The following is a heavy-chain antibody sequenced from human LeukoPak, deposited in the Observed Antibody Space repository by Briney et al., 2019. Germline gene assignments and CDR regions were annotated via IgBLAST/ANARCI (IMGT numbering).Heavy chain of an antibody. D-gene: IGHD3-3*01. CDR1: GFTFSSYS. CDR2: ISSSSSTM. V-gene: IGHV3-48*02. CDR3: ARDGTIFGVVMDY. J-gene: IGHJ4*02. Sequence: GGSLRLSCAASGFTFSSYSMNWVRQAPGKGLEWVSYISSSSSTMSYADSVKGRFTISRGNAKNSLYLQMNSLSDEDTAVYYCARDGTIFGVVMDYWGQGTLVTVSS.